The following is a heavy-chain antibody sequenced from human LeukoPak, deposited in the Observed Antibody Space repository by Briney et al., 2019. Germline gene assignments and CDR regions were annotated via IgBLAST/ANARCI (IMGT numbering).Heavy chain of an antibody. J-gene: IGHJ4*02. CDR1: GFIFSRYW. CDR3: ARGPSVLGAIDN. D-gene: IGHD3-10*01. Sequence: GGSLRLSCAASGFIFSRYWMHWVRQAPGKELVWVSRINNDGSIINTADSVKGRFTISRDNAKDMLYLRMDSLRAEDTAIYYCARGPSVLGAIDNWGQGTLVAVSS. V-gene: IGHV3-74*01. CDR2: INNDGSII.